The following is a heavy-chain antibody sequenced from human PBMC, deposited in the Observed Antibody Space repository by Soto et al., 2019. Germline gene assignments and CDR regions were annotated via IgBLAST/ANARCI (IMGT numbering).Heavy chain of an antibody. Sequence: QVQLVESGGGVVQPGRSLRLSCAASGFTFSSYGMHWVRQAPGKGLEWVAVISYDGSIKYYADSMKGRFTFSRDKSKNTLYLQMNSLRTEDTAVYYCAKDEGGHTYTFDYTGQGSLVTVSS. CDR1: GFTFSSYG. V-gene: IGHV3-30*18. CDR3: AKDEGGHTYTFDY. CDR2: ISYDGSIK. D-gene: IGHD5-12*01. J-gene: IGHJ4*02.